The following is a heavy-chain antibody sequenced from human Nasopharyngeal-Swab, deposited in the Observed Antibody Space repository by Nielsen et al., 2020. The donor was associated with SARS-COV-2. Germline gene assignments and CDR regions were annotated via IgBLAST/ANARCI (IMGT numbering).Heavy chain of an antibody. V-gene: IGHV4-34*01. D-gene: IGHD5-18*01. CDR2: INHSGST. Sequence: SETLSLTCAVYGGSFSGYYWSWIRQPPGKGLEWIGEINHSGSTNYNPSLKSRVTISVDTSKNQFSLKLSSVTAADTAVYYCARSFFVDTAMATYYFDYWGQRTLVTVSS. CDR3: ARSFFVDTAMATYYFDY. CDR1: GGSFSGYY. J-gene: IGHJ4*02.